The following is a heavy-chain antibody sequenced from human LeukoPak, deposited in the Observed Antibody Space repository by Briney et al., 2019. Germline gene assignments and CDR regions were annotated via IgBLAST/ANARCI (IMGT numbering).Heavy chain of an antibody. D-gene: IGHD5-18*01. CDR2: INPNSGGT. V-gene: IGHV1-2*02. CDR3: ARVTDTAKFYYYYGMDV. Sequence: ASVKVSCKASGYTFTGYYMHWVRQAPGQGLEWMGWINPNSGGTNYAQKFQGRVTMTRDTSISTAYMELSRLRSDDTAVYYCARVTDTAKFYYYYGMDVWGQGTTVTVSS. J-gene: IGHJ6*02. CDR1: GYTFTGYY.